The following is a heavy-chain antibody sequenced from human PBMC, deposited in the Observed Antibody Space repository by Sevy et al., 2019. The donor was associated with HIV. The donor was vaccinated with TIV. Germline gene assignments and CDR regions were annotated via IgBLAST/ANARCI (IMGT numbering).Heavy chain of an antibody. V-gene: IGHV3-7*01. CDR1: GFTFSKYW. CDR2: IKQDAGQK. CDR3: ARDDGNYYFHY. D-gene: IGHD1-7*01. J-gene: IGHJ4*02. Sequence: GGSLRLSCAASGFTFSKYWMGWVRQAPGKGLEWVANIKQDAGQKYYVDSVKGRFTISRDNARNSLFLQMNSLRAEDTAVYFCARDDGNYYFHYWGQGTLVTVSS.